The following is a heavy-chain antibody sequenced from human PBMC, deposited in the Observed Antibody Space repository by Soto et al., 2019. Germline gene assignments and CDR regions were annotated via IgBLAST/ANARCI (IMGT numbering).Heavy chain of an antibody. CDR1: GFTFSNAW. Sequence: GGSLRLSCAASGFTFSNAWMNWVRQAPGKGLEWVGRIKSKTDGGTTDYAAPVKGRFTISRDDSKNTLYLQMNSLKTEDTAVYYCTTAVRYGSGSFLYYYGMAVWGQGTTVTVSS. CDR3: TTAVRYGSGSFLYYYGMAV. CDR2: IKSKTDGGTT. J-gene: IGHJ6*02. D-gene: IGHD3-10*01. V-gene: IGHV3-15*07.